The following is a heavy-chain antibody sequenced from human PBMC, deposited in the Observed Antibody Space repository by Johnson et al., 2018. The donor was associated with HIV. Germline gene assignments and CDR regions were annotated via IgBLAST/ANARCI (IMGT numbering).Heavy chain of an antibody. CDR3: ARREGTTGTFSACDI. CDR2: ISWNSGSI. CDR1: GFTFDDYG. V-gene: IGHV3-20*04. J-gene: IGHJ3*02. D-gene: IGHD1-1*01. Sequence: VQLVESGGGVVRPGGSLRLSCVASGFTFDDYGMSWVRQAPGKGLEWVSGISWNSGSIGYADSVKGRFTISRDNAKNSLYLQMNSLRAEDTALYYCARREGTTGTFSACDIWGQGTMVTVSS.